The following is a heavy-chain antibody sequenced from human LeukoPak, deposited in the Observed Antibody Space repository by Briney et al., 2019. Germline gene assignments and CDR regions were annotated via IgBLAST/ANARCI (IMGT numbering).Heavy chain of an antibody. CDR2: ISTSSSAI. J-gene: IGHJ4*02. V-gene: IGHV3-48*04. D-gene: IGHD1-26*01. CDR3: ASWPVPKGDFDY. Sequence: GGSLRLSCAASGLTFSTYSMNWVRQAPGKGLEWVSYISTSSSAIYYADSVKGRFTISRDNAKNTLYLQMNSLRAEDTAVYYCASWPVPKGDFDYWGQGTLVTVSS. CDR1: GLTFSTYS.